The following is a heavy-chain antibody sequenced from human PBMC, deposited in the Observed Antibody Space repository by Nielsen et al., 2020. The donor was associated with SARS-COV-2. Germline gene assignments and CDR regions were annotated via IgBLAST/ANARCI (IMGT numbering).Heavy chain of an antibody. J-gene: IGHJ4*02. CDR1: GFTFSGYG. V-gene: IGHV3-33*01. Sequence: GGSLRLSCAASGFTFSGYGMHWVRQAPGKGLEWVAVIWYDGSNKYHADSVKGRFTISRDNAKNSLYLQMNSLRAEDTAVYYCARLGTAAGLDYWGQGTLVTVSS. CDR3: ARLGTAAGLDY. CDR2: IWYDGSNK. D-gene: IGHD6-13*01.